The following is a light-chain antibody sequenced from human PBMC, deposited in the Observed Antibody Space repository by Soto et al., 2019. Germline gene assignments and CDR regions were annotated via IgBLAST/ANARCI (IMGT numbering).Light chain of an antibody. Sequence: DFVVTQSQLSLPVTLGQPASISCRSSHRLLHSNGYNYLDWYLQKPGQSPQLLIYLGSNRASGVPDRFSGSGSGTDFTLKISRVEAEDVGVYYCMQGTHWPITFGQGTRLAIK. CDR1: HRLLHSNGYNY. CDR3: MQGTHWPIT. J-gene: IGKJ5*01. V-gene: IGKV2-28*01. CDR2: LGS.